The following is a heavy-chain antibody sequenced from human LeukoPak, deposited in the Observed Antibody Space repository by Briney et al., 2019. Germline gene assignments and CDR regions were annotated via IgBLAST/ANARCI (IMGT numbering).Heavy chain of an antibody. CDR3: ARDTDTSGHSSRLEP. CDR2: IKQGGSVK. Sequence: GGSLRLSCAASGFTFSSYSMNWVRQAPGKGLEWVAGIKQGGSVKYYGDSVKGRFAISRDDSRSSHYLQMNSLRDEDTAVYYCARDTDTSGHSSRLEPWGQGTLVSVSS. CDR1: GFTFSSYS. D-gene: IGHD6-19*01. V-gene: IGHV3-7*01. J-gene: IGHJ5*02.